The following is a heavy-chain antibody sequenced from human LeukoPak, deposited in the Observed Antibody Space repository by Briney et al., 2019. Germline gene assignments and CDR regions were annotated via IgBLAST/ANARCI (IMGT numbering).Heavy chain of an antibody. CDR1: GFTFTNFA. CDR3: AKGAAAGLVDWFDP. J-gene: IGHJ5*02. CDR2: ITGDGAT. Sequence: GGSLRLSCAVSGFTFTNFAMMWVRQAPGKGLQWVSSITGDGATYYADSVRGRFMLSRDTSKNTLYLQMNSLTAEDTALYYCAKGAAAGLVDWFDPWGQGTQVTVSS. D-gene: IGHD6-25*01. V-gene: IGHV3-23*01.